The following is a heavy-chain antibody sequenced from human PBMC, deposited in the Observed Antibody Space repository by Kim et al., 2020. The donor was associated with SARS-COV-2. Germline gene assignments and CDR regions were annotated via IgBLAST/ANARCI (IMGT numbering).Heavy chain of an antibody. CDR3: AKDDSPRRIVVVEGWFDP. D-gene: IGHD3-22*01. J-gene: IGHJ5*02. Sequence: KGRFTISRDNAKNSLYPQMNSLRAEDTALYYCAKDDSPRRIVVVEGWFDPWGQGTLVTVSS. V-gene: IGHV3-9*01.